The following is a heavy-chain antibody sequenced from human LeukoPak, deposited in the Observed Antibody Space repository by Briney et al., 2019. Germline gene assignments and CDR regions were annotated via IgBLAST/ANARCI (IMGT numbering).Heavy chain of an antibody. CDR1: GGSFSGYY. CDR3: ARGQEYSSSPGGCRFDP. CDR2: INHSGST. Sequence: PSETLSLTCAVYGGSFSGYYWSWIRQPPGKGLEWIGEINHSGSTNYNPSLKSRVTISVDTSKNQFSLKLSSVTAADTAVYYCARGQEYSSSPGGCRFDPWGQGTLVTVSS. V-gene: IGHV4-34*01. J-gene: IGHJ5*02. D-gene: IGHD6-6*01.